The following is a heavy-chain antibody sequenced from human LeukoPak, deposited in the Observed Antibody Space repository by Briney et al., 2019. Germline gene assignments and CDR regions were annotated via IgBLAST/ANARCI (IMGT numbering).Heavy chain of an antibody. Sequence: TSETLSLTCTVSGGSISSYYWSWIRQPAGQGREWIRRIYTSGSNNYNTSLKSRVTMSVDTSKNQFSLKLSSVTAADTAVYYCARVWQDCSSTSCYRGFDYWGQGTLVTVSS. D-gene: IGHD2-2*02. CDR2: IYTSGSN. CDR1: GGSISSYY. J-gene: IGHJ4*02. V-gene: IGHV4-4*07. CDR3: ARVWQDCSSTSCYRGFDY.